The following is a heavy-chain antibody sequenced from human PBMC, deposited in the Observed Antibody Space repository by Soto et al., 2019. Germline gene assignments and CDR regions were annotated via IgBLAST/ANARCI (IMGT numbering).Heavy chain of an antibody. CDR1: GGSFSGYY. J-gene: IGHJ4*02. Sequence: SETLSLTCAVYGGSFSGYYWSWIRQPPGKGLEWIGEINHSGSTNYNPSLKSRVTISVDTSKNQFSLKLSSVTAADTAVYYCARGEMTRFLEWLSDDYFDYWGQGTLVTVSS. CDR3: ARGEMTRFLEWLSDDYFDY. CDR2: INHSGST. D-gene: IGHD3-3*01. V-gene: IGHV4-34*01.